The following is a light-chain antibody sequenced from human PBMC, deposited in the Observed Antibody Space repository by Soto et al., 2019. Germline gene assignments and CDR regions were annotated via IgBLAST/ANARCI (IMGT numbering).Light chain of an antibody. J-gene: IGKJ2*01. CDR2: GAS. CDR1: QSVSSSY. V-gene: IGKV3-20*01. Sequence: EIVLTQSPGTLSLSPGERATLSCRASQSVSSSYLAWYQQKPGQATRLLIYGASSRATGIPARFSGSGSGTDVTLTISRLEPEDVAVYYCQQYGSSPPYTFGQGTKLEIK. CDR3: QQYGSSPPYT.